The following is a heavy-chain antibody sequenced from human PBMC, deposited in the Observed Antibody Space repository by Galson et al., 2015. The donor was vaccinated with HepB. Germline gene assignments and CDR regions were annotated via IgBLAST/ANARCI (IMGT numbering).Heavy chain of an antibody. CDR3: ARAPERFLGFYFYGMDV. J-gene: IGHJ6*02. CDR2: ITWNGGIT. CDR1: GFTFDDYG. D-gene: IGHD3-3*01. V-gene: IGHV3-20*04. Sequence: SLRLSCAASGFTFDDYGLNWVRQAPGKGLEWVSGITWNGGITGYADSVTGRFTISRDNVKNSLYLQMNTLRAEDTALYFCARAPERFLGFYFYGMDVWGQGTMVTVSS.